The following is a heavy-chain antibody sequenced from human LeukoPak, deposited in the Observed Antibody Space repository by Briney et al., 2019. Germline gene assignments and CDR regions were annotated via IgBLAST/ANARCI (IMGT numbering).Heavy chain of an antibody. V-gene: IGHV4-34*01. Sequence: SETLFLTCAVYGGSFSGYYWSWIRQPPGEGLERIGEINHSGSTNYNPSLKSRVTISVDTSKNQFSLKLSSVTAADTAVYYCARGPPYGSGSYYNPLDYWGQGTLVTVSS. J-gene: IGHJ4*02. D-gene: IGHD3-10*01. CDR3: ARGPPYGSGSYYNPLDY. CDR2: INHSGST. CDR1: GGSFSGYY.